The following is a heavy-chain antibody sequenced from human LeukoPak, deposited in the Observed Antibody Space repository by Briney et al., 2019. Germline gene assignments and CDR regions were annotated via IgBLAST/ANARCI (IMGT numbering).Heavy chain of an antibody. V-gene: IGHV3-30*02. Sequence: PGGSLRLSCAASGFTFSSYGMHWVRQAPGKGLEWVAFIRYDGSNKYYADSVKGRFTISRDNSKNTLYLQMNSLRAEDTAAYYCAKEGGYNYGYLDYWGQGTLVTVSS. CDR1: GFTFSSYG. D-gene: IGHD5-18*01. CDR2: IRYDGSNK. CDR3: AKEGGYNYGYLDY. J-gene: IGHJ4*02.